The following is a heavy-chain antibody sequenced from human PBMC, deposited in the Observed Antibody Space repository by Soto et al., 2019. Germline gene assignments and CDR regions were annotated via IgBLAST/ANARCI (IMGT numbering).Heavy chain of an antibody. CDR1: GLTFSSYS. CDR2: ISYDGSNK. D-gene: IGHD3-10*01. CDR3: ARDPGFGSGSYGDYYYGMDV. Sequence: PGGSLRLSCAASGLTFSSYSMNWVRQAPGKGLEWVAVISYDGSNKYYADSVKGRFTISRDNSKNTLYLQMNSLRAEDTAVYYCARDPGFGSGSYGDYYYGMDVWGQGTTVTVSS. V-gene: IGHV3-30*03. J-gene: IGHJ6*02.